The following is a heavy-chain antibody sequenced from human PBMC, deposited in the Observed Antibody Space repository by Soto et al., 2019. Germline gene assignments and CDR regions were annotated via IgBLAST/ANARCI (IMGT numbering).Heavy chain of an antibody. Sequence: GESLKISCKGSGYSFTSYWISWVRQIPWKGLEWMGRIDPSDSYTNYSPSFQGHVTISADKSISTAYLQWSSLKASDTAMYYCATRGRFLEWSDYYYYGIDVWGKGTTVTVSS. D-gene: IGHD3-3*01. J-gene: IGHJ6*04. CDR3: ATRGRFLEWSDYYYYGIDV. V-gene: IGHV5-10-1*01. CDR2: IDPSDSYT. CDR1: GYSFTSYW.